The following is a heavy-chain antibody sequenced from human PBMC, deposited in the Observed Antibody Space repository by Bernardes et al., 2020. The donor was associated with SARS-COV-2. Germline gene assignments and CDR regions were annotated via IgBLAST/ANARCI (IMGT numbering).Heavy chain of an antibody. CDR3: ARDKTGYYYGMDV. CDR2: IYSGGST. CDR1: GFTVSSNY. V-gene: IGHV3-53*01. Sequence: SLRLSCAASGFTVSSNYMSWVRQAPGKGLEWVSVIYSGGSTYYADSVKGRFTISRDNSKNTLYLQMNSLRAEDTAVYYCARDKTGYYYGMDVWGQGTTVTVSS. J-gene: IGHJ6*02.